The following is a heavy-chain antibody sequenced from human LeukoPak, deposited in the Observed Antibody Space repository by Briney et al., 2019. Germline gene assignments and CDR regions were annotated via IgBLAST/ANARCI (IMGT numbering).Heavy chain of an antibody. Sequence: RSLRLSCAASGFTVSSNYMSWVRQAPGKGLEWVSVIYSGGSTYYADSVKGRFTISRDNSKNTLYLQMNSLRAEDTAVYYCARDLGSFTRDYWGQGTLVTVSS. CDR3: ARDLGSFTRDY. V-gene: IGHV3-66*01. CDR1: GFTVSSNY. J-gene: IGHJ4*02. CDR2: IYSGGST. D-gene: IGHD2-8*01.